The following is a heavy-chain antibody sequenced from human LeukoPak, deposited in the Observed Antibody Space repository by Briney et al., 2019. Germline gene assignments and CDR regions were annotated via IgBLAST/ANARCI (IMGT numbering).Heavy chain of an antibody. CDR1: GYTFTSYG. D-gene: IGHD2-15*01. Sequence: ASVKVSCKASGYTFTSYGISWVRQAPGQGLEWMGRISAYNGNTNYAQKLQGRVTMTTDTSTSTAYMELRSLRSDDTAVYYCARVGGIPIYYYGMDVWGQGTTVTVSS. CDR2: ISAYNGNT. J-gene: IGHJ6*02. CDR3: ARVGGIPIYYYGMDV. V-gene: IGHV1-18*01.